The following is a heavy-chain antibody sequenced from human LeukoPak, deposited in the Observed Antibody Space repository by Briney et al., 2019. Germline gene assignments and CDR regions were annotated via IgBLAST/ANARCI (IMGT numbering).Heavy chain of an antibody. J-gene: IGHJ4*02. V-gene: IGHV4-34*01. Sequence: PSETLSLTCAVYGGSFSGYYWSWIRQPPGKGLEWIGEINHSGSTNYNPSLKGRVTISVDTSKNQFSLKLSSVTAADTAVYYCARGHSSSWRTIDYWGQGTLVTVSS. D-gene: IGHD6-13*01. CDR1: GGSFSGYY. CDR3: ARGHSSSWRTIDY. CDR2: INHSGST.